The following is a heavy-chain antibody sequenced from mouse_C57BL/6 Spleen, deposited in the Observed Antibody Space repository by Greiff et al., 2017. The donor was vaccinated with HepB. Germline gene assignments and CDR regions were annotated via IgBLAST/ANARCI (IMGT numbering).Heavy chain of an antibody. CDR3: ARDVWFDY. J-gene: IGHJ2*01. Sequence: DVKLVESGGGLVKPGGSLKLSCAASGFTFSSYAMSWVRQTPEKRLEWVATISDGGSYTYYPDNVKGRFTISRDNAKNNLYLQMSHLKSEDTAMYYCARDVWFDYWGKGTTLTVSS. D-gene: IGHD2-10*02. CDR2: ISDGGSYT. V-gene: IGHV5-4*01. CDR1: GFTFSSYA.